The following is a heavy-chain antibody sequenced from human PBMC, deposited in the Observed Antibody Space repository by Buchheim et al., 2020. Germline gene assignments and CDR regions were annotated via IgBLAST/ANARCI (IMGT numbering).Heavy chain of an antibody. J-gene: IGHJ4*02. D-gene: IGHD3-10*01. V-gene: IGHV1-69*06. CDR1: GDTFNNYA. CDR3: ARQYYGSGSYREHYFAY. CDR2: IIPILGTA. Sequence: QVQLVQSGAEVKKPGSSVKVSCKASGDTFNNYAISWVRQAPGQGLEWMGGIIPILGTANYAQKFQGRVTITADTSTSTAYMELSSLGSEDTAVHYCARQYYGSGSYREHYFAYGGQGTL.